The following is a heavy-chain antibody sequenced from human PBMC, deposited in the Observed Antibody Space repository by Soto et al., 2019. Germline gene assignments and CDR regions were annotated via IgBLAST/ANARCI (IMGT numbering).Heavy chain of an antibody. CDR2: IYSGGST. D-gene: IGHD5-18*01. J-gene: IGHJ4*02. CDR1: GFTVSSNY. V-gene: IGHV3-66*01. CDR3: ARDSGYSYGPLDY. Sequence: GGSLRLSCAASGFTVSSNYMSWVRQAPGKGLEWVSVIYSGGSTYYADSVKGRFTISRDNSKNTLYLQMNSLRAEDTAVYYCARDSGYSYGPLDYWGQGTLVTVSS.